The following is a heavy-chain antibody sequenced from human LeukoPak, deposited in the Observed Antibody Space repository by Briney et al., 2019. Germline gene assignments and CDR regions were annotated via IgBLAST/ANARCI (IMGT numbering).Heavy chain of an antibody. CDR2: ISSSSSTI. Sequence: GGSLRLSCAASGFTFSTYSMNWVRQAPGKGLEWVSYISSSSSTIYYADSVKGRFTISRDNAENSLYLQMNSLRAEDTAVYYCARGSTYYDSSGQVPFDYWGQGTLVTVSS. CDR1: GFTFSTYS. V-gene: IGHV3-48*01. J-gene: IGHJ4*02. D-gene: IGHD3-22*01. CDR3: ARGSTYYDSSGQVPFDY.